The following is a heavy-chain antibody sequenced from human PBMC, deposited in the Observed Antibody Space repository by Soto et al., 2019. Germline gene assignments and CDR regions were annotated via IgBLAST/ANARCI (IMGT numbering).Heavy chain of an antibody. CDR1: GYSFTSYW. CDR3: ARGQTTVGYYYYGMDV. D-gene: IGHD4-4*01. CDR2: IYPGDSDT. Sequence: VESLKISCKGSGYSFTSYWIGWVRQMPGKGLEWMGIIYPGDSDTRYSPSFQGQVAISADKSISTAYLQWSSLKASDTAMYYCARGQTTVGYYYYGMDVWGQGTTVTVSS. V-gene: IGHV5-51*01. J-gene: IGHJ6*02.